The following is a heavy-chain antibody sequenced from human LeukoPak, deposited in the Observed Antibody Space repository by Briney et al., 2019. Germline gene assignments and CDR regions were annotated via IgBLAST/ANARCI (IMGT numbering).Heavy chain of an antibody. J-gene: IGHJ5*02. D-gene: IGHD2-15*01. CDR3: ARVAGYCSGGSCYNWFDP. CDR1: EFTFSDYY. Sequence: GGSLRLSCAASEFTFSDYYMSWIRQAPGKGLEWVSYISYSGDTIYYADSVKGRFTISRDNAKNSLYLQMNSLRAEDTAVYYCARVAGYCSGGSCYNWFDPWGQGTLVTVSS. V-gene: IGHV3-11*04. CDR2: ISYSGDTI.